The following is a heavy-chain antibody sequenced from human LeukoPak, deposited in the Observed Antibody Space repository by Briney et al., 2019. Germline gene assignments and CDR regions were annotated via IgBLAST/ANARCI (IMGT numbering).Heavy chain of an antibody. Sequence: QPGGSLRLSCAASGFTVSSNYMSWVRQAPGKGLEWVSVIYSGGSTYYADSVKGRFTISGDNSKNTLYLQMNSLRAEDTAVYYCARDGGPPLRAFDYWGQGTLVTVSS. CDR1: GFTVSSNY. D-gene: IGHD3-16*01. J-gene: IGHJ4*02. CDR2: IYSGGST. CDR3: ARDGGPPLRAFDY. V-gene: IGHV3-53*01.